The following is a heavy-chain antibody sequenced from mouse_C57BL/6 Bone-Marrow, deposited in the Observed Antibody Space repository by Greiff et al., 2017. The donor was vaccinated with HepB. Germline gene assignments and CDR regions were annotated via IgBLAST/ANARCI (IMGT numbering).Heavy chain of an antibody. J-gene: IGHJ3*01. CDR3: ARSKLAWFAY. CDR1: GYAFSSSW. Sequence: QVQLQQSGPELVKPGASVKISCKASGYAFSSSWMNWVKQRPGKGLVWIGRIYPGDGDTNYNGKFKGKATLTADKSSSTAYMQLSSLTSEDSAVYFCARSKLAWFAYWGQGTLVTVSA. CDR2: IYPGDGDT. D-gene: IGHD3-1*01. V-gene: IGHV1-82*01.